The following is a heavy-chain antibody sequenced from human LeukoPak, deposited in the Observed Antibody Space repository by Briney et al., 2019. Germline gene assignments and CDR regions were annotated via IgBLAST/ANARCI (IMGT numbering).Heavy chain of an antibody. Sequence: GASVKVSCKASGYTFTSYDIDWVRQATGQGLDGMGWMNPNSGNTGYAQKFQGSITMTRNTAISAAYMGLSSLRSEDTAVYYCARGITMVRGAPSAYWGQGTLVTVSS. J-gene: IGHJ4*02. CDR2: MNPNSGNT. CDR3: ARGITMVRGAPSAY. D-gene: IGHD3-10*01. V-gene: IGHV1-8*01. CDR1: GYTFTSYD.